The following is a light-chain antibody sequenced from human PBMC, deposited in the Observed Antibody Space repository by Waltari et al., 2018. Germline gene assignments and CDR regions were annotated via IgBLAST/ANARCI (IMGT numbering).Light chain of an antibody. V-gene: IGKV4-1*01. Sequence: DIVMTQSPDSLAVSLGGRAPISCKSSQSVLHRPNNKNYLPWHQQKPGQPPKLLIYWSSTRESGVPDRFSGSGSGTDFTLTINSLQAEDVAVYYCQQFYSIPPTFGQGTKVEIK. J-gene: IGKJ1*01. CDR2: WSS. CDR3: QQFYSIPPT. CDR1: QSVLHRPNNKNY.